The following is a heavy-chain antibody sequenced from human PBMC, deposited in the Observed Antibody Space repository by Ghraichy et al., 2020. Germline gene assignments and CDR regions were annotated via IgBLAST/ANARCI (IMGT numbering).Heavy chain of an antibody. Sequence: SETLSLTCAVSGYSISSGYYWGWIRQPPGKGLEWIGSIYHSGSTYYNPSLKSRVTISVDTSKNQFSLKLSSVTAADTAVYYCARVEEGMITFGGVALINWFDPWGQGILVTVAS. V-gene: IGHV4-38-2*01. CDR2: IYHSGST. J-gene: IGHJ5*02. CDR1: GYSISSGYY. D-gene: IGHD3-16*01. CDR3: ARVEEGMITFGGVALINWFDP.